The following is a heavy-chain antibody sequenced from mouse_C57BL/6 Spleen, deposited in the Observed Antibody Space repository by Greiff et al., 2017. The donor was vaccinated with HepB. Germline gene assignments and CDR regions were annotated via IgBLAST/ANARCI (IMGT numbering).Heavy chain of an antibody. D-gene: IGHD2-1*01. J-gene: IGHJ3*01. Sequence: VQLQQSGAELVRPGASVKLSCTASGFNIKDYYMHWVKQRPEQGLEWIGRIDPEDGDTEYAPKFQGKATMTADTSSSTAYLQLSSLTSEDTAVYYCTLYGNWFAYWGQGTLVTVSA. CDR2: IDPEDGDT. CDR3: TLYGNWFAY. V-gene: IGHV14-1*01. CDR1: GFNIKDYY.